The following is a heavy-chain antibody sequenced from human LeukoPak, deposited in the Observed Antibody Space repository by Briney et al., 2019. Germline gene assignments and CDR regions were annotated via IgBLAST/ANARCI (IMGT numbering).Heavy chain of an antibody. D-gene: IGHD6-13*01. CDR1: GYTFTGYY. J-gene: IGHJ3*02. CDR2: INPNSGGT. CDR3: ARSEDSSSRYKAFDI. V-gene: IGHV1-2*04. Sequence: GASVKVSCKASGYTFTGYYMHWVRQAPGQGLEWMGWINPNSGGTNYAQKFQGWVTMTRDTSISTAYMELSRLRSDDTAVYYCARSEDSSSRYKAFDIWGQGTMVTVSS.